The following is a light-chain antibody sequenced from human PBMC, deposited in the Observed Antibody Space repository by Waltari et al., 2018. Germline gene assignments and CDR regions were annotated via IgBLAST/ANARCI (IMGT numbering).Light chain of an antibody. CDR2: WAS. J-gene: IGKJ2*01. CDR1: QSVFYANNKNY. V-gene: IGKV4-1*01. CDR3: HQYYTLPYT. Sequence: DIVMTQSPDSLGVSLGERATIHCKSSQSVFYANNKNYLAWYQQRPGQPPKLLIYWASTRASGFPDRFSGSGSGTDFTLTISSLQAEDVALYFCHQYYTLPYTFGQGTKLEI.